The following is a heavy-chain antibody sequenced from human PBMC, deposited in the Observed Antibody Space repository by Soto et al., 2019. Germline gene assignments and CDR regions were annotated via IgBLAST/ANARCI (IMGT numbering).Heavy chain of an antibody. CDR2: IYYSGST. CDR3: ARHDHGRDGYKTFDY. D-gene: IGHD5-12*01. Sequence: PSEPLFFPCTVSGASISSSSYYWGGIRQPPGKGLEWIGSIYYSGSTYYNPSLKSRVTISVDTSKNQFSLKLSSVTAADTAVYYCARHDHGRDGYKTFDYWGQGTLVTVSS. CDR1: GASISSSSYY. V-gene: IGHV4-39*01. J-gene: IGHJ4*02.